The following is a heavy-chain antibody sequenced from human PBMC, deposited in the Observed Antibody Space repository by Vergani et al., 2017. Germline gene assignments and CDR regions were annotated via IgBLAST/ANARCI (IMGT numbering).Heavy chain of an antibody. CDR1: GGTFSSYA. D-gene: IGHD3-3*01. J-gene: IGHJ6*02. V-gene: IGHV1-69*13. CDR3: ASRDITIFGVVIIRGYYYYGMDV. CDR2: IIPIFGTA. Sequence: QVQLVQSGAEVKKPGSSVKVSCKASGGTFSSYAISWVRQAPGQGLEWMGRIIPIFGTANYAQKFQGRVTITADESTSPAYMELSSLRSEDTAVYYCASRDITIFGVVIIRGYYYYGMDVWGQGTTVTVSS.